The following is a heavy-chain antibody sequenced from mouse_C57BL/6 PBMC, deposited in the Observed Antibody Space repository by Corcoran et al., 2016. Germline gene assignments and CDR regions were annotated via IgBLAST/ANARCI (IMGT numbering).Heavy chain of an antibody. D-gene: IGHD2-3*01. V-gene: IGHV1-80*01. CDR2: IYPGDGDT. CDR3: ARERKYGGYYVYAMDY. Sequence: QVQLQQSGAELVKPGASVKISCKASGYAFSSYWMNWVKQRPGKGLEWIGQIYPGDGDTNYNGKFKGKATLTADKSSSTAYMQLSSLTSEDSAVYFCARERKYGGYYVYAMDYWGQGTSVTVSS. CDR1: GYAFSSYW. J-gene: IGHJ4*01.